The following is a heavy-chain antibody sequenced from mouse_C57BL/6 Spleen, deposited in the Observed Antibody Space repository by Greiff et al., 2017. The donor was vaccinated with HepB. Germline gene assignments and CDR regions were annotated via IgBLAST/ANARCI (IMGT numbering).Heavy chain of an antibody. V-gene: IGHV1-80*01. D-gene: IGHD1-1*01. J-gene: IGHJ2*01. CDR1: GYAFSSYW. Sequence: VQLQQSGAELVKPGASVKISCKASGYAFSSYWMNWVKQRPGKGLEWIGQIYPGDGDTNYNGKFKGKATLTADKSSSTAYMQLSSLTSEDSAVYFCARTATVGGNYFDYWGQGTTLTVSS. CDR3: ARTATVGGNYFDY. CDR2: IYPGDGDT.